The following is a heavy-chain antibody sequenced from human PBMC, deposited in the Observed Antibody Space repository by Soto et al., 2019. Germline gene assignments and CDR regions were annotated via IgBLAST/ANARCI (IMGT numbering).Heavy chain of an antibody. J-gene: IGHJ6*03. V-gene: IGHV3-30*03. CDR2: ISYDGSNK. CDR1: GFTFSSYG. Sequence: GGSLRLSCAASGFTFSSYGMHWVRQAPGKGLEWVAVISYDGSNKYYADSVKGRFTISRDNSKNTLYLQMNSLIAEDTAAYYCATNTLSSGNHHTYYYYYYMDVWGKGTTVTVSS. CDR3: ATNTLSSGNHHTYYYYYYMDV. D-gene: IGHD2-15*01.